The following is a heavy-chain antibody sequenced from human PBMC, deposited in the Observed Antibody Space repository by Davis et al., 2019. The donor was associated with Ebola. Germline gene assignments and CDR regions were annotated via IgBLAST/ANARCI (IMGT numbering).Heavy chain of an antibody. CDR1: GFTFSSYA. Sequence: PGGSLRLSCAASGFTFSSYAMSWVRQAPGKGLEWVSAISGSGGSTYYADPVKGRFTISRDNSKNTLYLQMNSLRAEDTAVYYCAKDRRQQGRYYYMDVWGKGTTVTVSS. CDR2: ISGSGGST. J-gene: IGHJ6*03. CDR3: AKDRRQQGRYYYMDV. V-gene: IGHV3-23*01. D-gene: IGHD6-13*01.